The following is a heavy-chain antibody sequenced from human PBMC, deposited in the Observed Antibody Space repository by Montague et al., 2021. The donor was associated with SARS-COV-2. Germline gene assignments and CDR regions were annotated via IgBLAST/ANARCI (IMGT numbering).Heavy chain of an antibody. CDR2: INGDGSFT. CDR1: GFTFSDYW. V-gene: IGHV3-74*01. Sequence: SLRLSCAASGFTFSDYWMHWVRQAPGKGLMWLSNINGDGSFTRYADSVNGRFTISRDIPKNTLYLQMNSLTAEDTAVYYCARHRIVPGGFDYWGQGTLVTVSS. D-gene: IGHD2-2*01. CDR3: ARHRIVPGGFDY. J-gene: IGHJ4*02.